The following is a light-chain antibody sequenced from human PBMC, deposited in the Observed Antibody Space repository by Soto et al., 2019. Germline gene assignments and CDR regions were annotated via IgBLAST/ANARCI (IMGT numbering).Light chain of an antibody. CDR2: LNSDGSH. J-gene: IGLJ2*01. Sequence: QLVLTQSPSASASLGASVKLTCTLSSGHSSYAIAWHQQQPEKGPRYLMKLNSDGSHSKGDGIPDRFSGSSSGAERYLTISSLQSEDEADYDCQTWGPGPLVFGGGTKVTVL. V-gene: IGLV4-69*01. CDR1: SGHSSYA. CDR3: QTWGPGPLV.